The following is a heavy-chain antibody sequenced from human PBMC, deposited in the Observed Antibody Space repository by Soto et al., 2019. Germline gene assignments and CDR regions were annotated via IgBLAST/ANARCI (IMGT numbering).Heavy chain of an antibody. V-gene: IGHV4-31*03. Sequence: QVQLQESGPGLVKPSQTLSLTCTVSGGSISSGGYYWSWIRQHPGKGLEWIGYIYDSGSTYYNPSLKRGATIPLDAYKHQCSLELSSVTAADTAVYYCARGRRFGYGIKYYYGMDVWGQGTTVTVSS. CDR1: GGSISSGGYY. J-gene: IGHJ6*02. D-gene: IGHD3-10*01. CDR3: ARGRRFGYGIKYYYGMDV. CDR2: IYDSGST.